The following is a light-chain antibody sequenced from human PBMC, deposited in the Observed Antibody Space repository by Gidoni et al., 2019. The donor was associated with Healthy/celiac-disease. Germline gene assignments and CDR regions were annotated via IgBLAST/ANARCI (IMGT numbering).Light chain of an antibody. J-gene: IGKJ1*01. Sequence: DIQMTQSPSSLSASVGDRVTITCLASQSISSYLNWYQQKPGKAPKLLIYAASSLQSGVPSRFSGSGSGTDFIFPISSLQPVDFATYYCQQSYSTPRTFGQGTKVEIK. CDR2: AAS. V-gene: IGKV1-39*01. CDR1: QSISSY. CDR3: QQSYSTPRT.